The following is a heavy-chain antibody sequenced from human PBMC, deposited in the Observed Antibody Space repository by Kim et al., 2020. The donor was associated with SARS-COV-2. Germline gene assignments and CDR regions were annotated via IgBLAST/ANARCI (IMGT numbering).Heavy chain of an antibody. CDR2: IYYSGST. D-gene: IGHD1-7*01. V-gene: IGHV4-59*01. J-gene: IGHJ6*02. CDR3: ARDFGDWNYRGGGMDV. CDR1: GGSISSYY. Sequence: SETLSLTCTVSGGSISSYYWSWIRQPPWKGLEWIGYIYYSGSTNYNPSLKSRVTISVDTSKNQFSLKLSSVTAADTAVYYCARDFGDWNYRGGGMDVWGQGTTVTVSS.